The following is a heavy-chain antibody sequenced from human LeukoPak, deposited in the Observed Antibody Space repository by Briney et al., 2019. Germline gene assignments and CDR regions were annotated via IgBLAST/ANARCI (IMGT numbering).Heavy chain of an antibody. Sequence: GGSLRLSCAASGFTVSSNYMSWVRQAPGKGLEWVSVIYSGGSTYYADSVKGRFTISRDNSKNTLYLQMNSLRAEDTAVYYCARDIEAAGLFLDYWGQGTLVTVSS. V-gene: IGHV3-53*05. CDR3: ARDIEAAGLFLDY. CDR2: IYSGGST. D-gene: IGHD6-13*01. J-gene: IGHJ4*02. CDR1: GFTVSSNY.